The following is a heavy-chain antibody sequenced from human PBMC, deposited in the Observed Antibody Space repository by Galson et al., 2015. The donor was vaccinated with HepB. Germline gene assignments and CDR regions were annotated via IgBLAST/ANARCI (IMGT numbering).Heavy chain of an antibody. Sequence: ETLSLTCAVYGGSFSGYYWSWIRQPPGQGLEWIGEINHSGSTNYNPSLKSRVTISVDTSKNQFSLKLSSVTAADTAVYYCARAEFLTGYYNPYFDYWGQGTLVTVSS. V-gene: IGHV4-34*01. CDR1: GGSFSGYY. J-gene: IGHJ4*02. CDR3: ARAEFLTGYYNPYFDY. D-gene: IGHD3-9*01. CDR2: INHSGST.